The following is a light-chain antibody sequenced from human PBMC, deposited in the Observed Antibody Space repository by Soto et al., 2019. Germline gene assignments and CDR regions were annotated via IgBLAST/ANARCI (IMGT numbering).Light chain of an antibody. CDR3: QLRNKWLRWT. J-gene: IGKJ1*01. CDR1: QSVISY. CDR2: DAC. Sequence: EIVLTQSPATLSLSPGERATLSCRASQSVISYLAWYQQKPGQAPRLLIYDACNRATGIPARVSGSGSGTDFSLPSSSLVPEDFAVYYCQLRNKWLRWTVRQGTKVESK. V-gene: IGKV3-11*01.